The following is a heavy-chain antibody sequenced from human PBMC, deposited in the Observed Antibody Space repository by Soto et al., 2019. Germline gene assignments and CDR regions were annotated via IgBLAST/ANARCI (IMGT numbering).Heavy chain of an antibody. Sequence: LQLVESGGGVVQPGRSLRLSCTASGFIFSANGLHWARQAPGKGLEWLAFISYDGAESYYAGSVKGRFTISRDNSKNTLYLQMNSLRPADTATYYCARREGDRDYWGQGSLVIVSA. CDR2: ISYDGAES. CDR3: ARREGDRDY. CDR1: GFIFSANG. J-gene: IGHJ4*02. D-gene: IGHD1-26*01. V-gene: IGHV3-30*03.